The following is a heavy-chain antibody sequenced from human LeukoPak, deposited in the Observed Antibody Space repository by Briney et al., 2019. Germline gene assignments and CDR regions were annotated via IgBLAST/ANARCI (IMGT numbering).Heavy chain of an antibody. D-gene: IGHD6-19*01. V-gene: IGHV3-48*02. J-gene: IGHJ4*02. Sequence: GGSLRLSCAAPGFTFSTFSMNWVRQAPGKGLEWVSYISPSSGNIHYADSVRGRFTISRDNAKSSLYLQVNSLRDEDTAMYFCARAAYSSGPDYWGQGTLVTVSS. CDR1: GFTFSTFS. CDR2: ISPSSGNI. CDR3: ARAAYSSGPDY.